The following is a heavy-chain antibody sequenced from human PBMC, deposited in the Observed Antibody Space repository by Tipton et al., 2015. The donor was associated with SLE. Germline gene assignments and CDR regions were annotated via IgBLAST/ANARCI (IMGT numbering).Heavy chain of an antibody. CDR3: ARDLIGGDFDY. D-gene: IGHD3-10*01. J-gene: IGHJ4*02. V-gene: IGHV3-33*01. CDR2: IWYDGSNK. CDR1: GFTFSSYG. Sequence: SLRLSCVASGFTFSSYGMHWVRQAPGKGLEWVAVIWYDGSNKYYADSVKGRFTISRDNSKNTLYLQMNSLRAEDTAVYYCARDLIGGDFDYWGQGTLVTVSS.